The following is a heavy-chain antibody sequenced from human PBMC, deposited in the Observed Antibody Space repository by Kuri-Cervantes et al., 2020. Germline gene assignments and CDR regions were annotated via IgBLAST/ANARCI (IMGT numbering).Heavy chain of an antibody. CDR2: ISRSSRTI. J-gene: IGHJ4*02. V-gene: IGHV3-48*01. CDR1: GFIFSSYS. D-gene: IGHD2-15*01. CDR3: AGASCSGNSCPDLDY. Sequence: GGSLRLSCAASGFIFSSYSMNWVRQAPGKGLEWVSYISRSSRTIYYADSVKGRFTISRDNAKKSMYLQMNSLRAEDTAVYYCAGASCSGNSCPDLDYWGQGALVTVSS.